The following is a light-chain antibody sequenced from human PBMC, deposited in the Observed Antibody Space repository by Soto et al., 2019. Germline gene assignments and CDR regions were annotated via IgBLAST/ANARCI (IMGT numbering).Light chain of an antibody. CDR1: SGDIGSYNR. CDR2: EVT. V-gene: IGLV2-14*01. Sequence: QYVLTQPCSVSVSPGQSITISFTGTSGDIGSYNRVSWYQQHPGKAPKLIIYEVTDRPSGVSNRFSGSKSGNTASLTISGLQAEDEAEYYCSSYTNINTGACVFGTGTKVTVL. CDR3: SSYTNINTGACV. J-gene: IGLJ1*01.